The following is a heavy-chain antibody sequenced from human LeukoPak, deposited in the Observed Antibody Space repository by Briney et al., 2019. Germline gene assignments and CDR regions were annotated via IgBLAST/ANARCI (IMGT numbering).Heavy chain of an antibody. CDR2: INPNSGGT. CDR3: AGVLVVITTTDAFDI. V-gene: IGHV1-2*02. CDR1: GYTFTGYY. Sequence: ASVKVSCKASGYTFTGYYIYWVRQAPGQGLEWMGWINPNSGGTNYAQKFQGRVTMTRDTSISTAYMELSRLRSDDTAVYYCAGVLVVITTTDAFDIWGQGTMVTVSS. J-gene: IGHJ3*02. D-gene: IGHD3-22*01.